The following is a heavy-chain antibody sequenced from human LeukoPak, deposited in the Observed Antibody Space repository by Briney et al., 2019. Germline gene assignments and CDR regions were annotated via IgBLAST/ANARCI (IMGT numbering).Heavy chain of an antibody. CDR2: IYPGDSDT. CDR1: GYSFTSYW. CDR3: ARLFDISGYYCDY. D-gene: IGHD3-22*01. Sequence: GESLKISCKGSGYSFTSYWIGWVRQMPGQGLEWMGIIYPGDSDTRYSPSFQGQVTISVDRSISTAYLQWSSLRASDTAMYYCARLFDISGYYCDYWGQGTLVTVSS. V-gene: IGHV5-51*01. J-gene: IGHJ4*02.